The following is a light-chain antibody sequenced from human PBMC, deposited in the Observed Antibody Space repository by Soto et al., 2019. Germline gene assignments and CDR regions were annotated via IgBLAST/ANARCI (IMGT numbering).Light chain of an antibody. V-gene: IGKV1-39*01. CDR3: QQSYTTLSIT. CDR1: ESISRH. CDR2: AAS. Sequence: DIQMTQSPSSLSASVGDRVTITCRASESISRHLNWYQQKPGKAPNLLIYAASSLQNGVPSRFSGSGSGTDFTLTISNLQPEDFATYYCQQSYTTLSITFGQGTRLEI. J-gene: IGKJ5*01.